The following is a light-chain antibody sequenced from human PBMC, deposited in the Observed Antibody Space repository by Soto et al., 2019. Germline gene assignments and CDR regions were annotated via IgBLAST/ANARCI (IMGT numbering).Light chain of an antibody. CDR1: QSVSSY. CDR3: QQRSNWLLT. CDR2: DAS. V-gene: IGKV3-11*01. Sequence: EIVLTQSPATLSLSPGERATLSCRASQSVSSYLAWYQQKPGQAPRLLIYDASHRATGIPARFSGSGSGTDFTLTIISLEPEDFAVYYCQQRSNWLLTFGGGTKVEIK. J-gene: IGKJ4*01.